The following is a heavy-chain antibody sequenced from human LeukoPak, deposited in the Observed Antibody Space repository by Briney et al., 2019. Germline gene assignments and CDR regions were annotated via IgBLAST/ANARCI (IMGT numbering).Heavy chain of an antibody. CDR2: IADDGGVK. Sequence: GRSLRLSCVASGITFSRHGMDWVRQAPGKGLEWVAVIADDGGVKQYADSVKGRFTVSRDNCKNTVYLQMNSLRAEDTAVYYCAKTTAGYSSGRYPGWPVDYWGQGTLVTVSS. J-gene: IGHJ4*02. CDR3: AKTTAGYSSGRYPGWPVDY. V-gene: IGHV3-30*18. D-gene: IGHD6-19*01. CDR1: GITFSRHG.